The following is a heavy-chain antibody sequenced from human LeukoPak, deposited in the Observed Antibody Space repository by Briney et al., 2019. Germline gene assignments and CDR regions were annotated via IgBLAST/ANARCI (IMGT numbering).Heavy chain of an antibody. J-gene: IGHJ2*01. D-gene: IGHD6-19*01. V-gene: IGHV3-11*01. Sequence: KTGGSLRLSCAASGFTFSDYYMSWIRQAPGKGLEWVSYISSSGSTIYYADSVKGRFTISRDNAKNSLYLQMNSLRAEDTAVYYCARDLPGIGIAVATYWYFDLWGRGTLVTVSS. CDR2: ISSSGSTI. CDR1: GFTFSDYY. CDR3: ARDLPGIGIAVATYWYFDL.